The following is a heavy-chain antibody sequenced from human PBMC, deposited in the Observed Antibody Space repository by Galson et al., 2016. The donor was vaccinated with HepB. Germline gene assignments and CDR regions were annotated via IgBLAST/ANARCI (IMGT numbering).Heavy chain of an antibody. V-gene: IGHV5-51*01. CDR1: RKTSTDYW. CDR2: IYLGDSGT. J-gene: IGHJ5*02. D-gene: IGHD3-10*01. Sequence: QSGAEVKKPGESLKISCQDSRKTSTDYWIAWVRQMPGKGLEWMGLIYLGDSGTRSNPSSRGKVTISADKSTSTAYLQWDSLKASDTPMYYWARLFGYPSKMWFAPWGQGTPVTVSS. CDR3: ARLFGYPSKMWFAP.